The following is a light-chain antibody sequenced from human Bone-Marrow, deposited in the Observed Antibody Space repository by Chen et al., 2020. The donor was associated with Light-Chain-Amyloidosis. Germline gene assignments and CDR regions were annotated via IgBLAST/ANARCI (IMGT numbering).Light chain of an antibody. CDR3: QQYYSSPRWT. V-gene: IGKV4-1*01. CDR2: WAS. CDR1: QSLLYTSNNKNY. J-gene: IGKJ1*01. Sequence: DIVMTQSPDSLAVSLGERATINCKSSQSLLYTSNNKNYLTWYQQKPGQPPQLLIDWASTRESGVPDRFSGSGSGTDFTLTISSLQAEDVAVYYCQQYYSSPRWTFGQGTRVEIK.